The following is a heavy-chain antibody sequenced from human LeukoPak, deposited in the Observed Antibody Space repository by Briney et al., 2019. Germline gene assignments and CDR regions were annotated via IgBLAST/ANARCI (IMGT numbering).Heavy chain of an antibody. CDR2: IFSGTTT. D-gene: IGHD3-22*01. CDR1: GFSVTTNY. V-gene: IGHV3-53*01. J-gene: IGHJ1*01. CDR3: AKDHRGSGYYYDRSEYFQH. Sequence: GGSLRLSCAASGFSVTTNYMTWVRQAPGKGLDWVSVIFSGTTTYYADSVKGRFTISRDNSKNTLYLQMNSLRAEDTAVYYCAKDHRGSGYYYDRSEYFQHWGQGTLVTVSS.